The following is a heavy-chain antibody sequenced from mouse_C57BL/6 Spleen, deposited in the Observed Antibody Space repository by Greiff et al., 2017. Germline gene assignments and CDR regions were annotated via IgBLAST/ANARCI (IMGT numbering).Heavy chain of an antibody. D-gene: IGHD5-1*01. CDR2: IDPGDGGT. CDR3: ARDVKYNGMDY. Sequence: VQLQQPGAELVKPGASVKLSCTASGFNINSYCMHWVKQRPGQGLEWIGKIDPGDGGTKYDEKFQSKATITADTSSSTAYLQLSSLTSEDTAVYYCARDVKYNGMDYWGQGTPVTVSS. V-gene: IGHV14-2*01. CDR1: GFNINSYC. J-gene: IGHJ4*01.